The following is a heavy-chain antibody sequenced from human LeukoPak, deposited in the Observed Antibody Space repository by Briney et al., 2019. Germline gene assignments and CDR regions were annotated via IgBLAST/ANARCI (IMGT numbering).Heavy chain of an antibody. CDR2: IYYTGST. CDR1: GGSISSSRYY. J-gene: IGHJ5*01. V-gene: IGHV4-39*07. D-gene: IGHD6-19*01. CDR3: ARDSSSGSFWFDP. Sequence: SETLSLTCTVSGGSISSSRYYWGWIRQPPGKGLDWIGGIYYTGSTYYNPSLKSRVTISIDTSKNQFSLHLTSVTAADTAVYYCARDSSSGSFWFDPWGQGTLVTVSS.